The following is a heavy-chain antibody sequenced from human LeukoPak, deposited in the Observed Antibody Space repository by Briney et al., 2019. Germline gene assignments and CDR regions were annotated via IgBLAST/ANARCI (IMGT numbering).Heavy chain of an antibody. D-gene: IGHD4-17*01. J-gene: IGHJ6*03. CDR3: TRDGDTVLTRRYYYYMDV. V-gene: IGHV6-1*01. CDR1: GVSVSSNSAA. CDR2: TYYRSKWYN. Sequence: SQTLSLTCAISGVSVSSNSAAWNWHRQSPSRGLEWLGRTYYRSKWYNDYAVSVKSRITINPDTSKNQFSLQLNSVTPEDTAVYYCTRDGDTVLTRRYYYYMDVWGKGTTVTVSS.